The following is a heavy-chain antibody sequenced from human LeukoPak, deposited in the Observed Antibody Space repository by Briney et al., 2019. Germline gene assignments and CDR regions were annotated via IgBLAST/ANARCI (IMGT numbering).Heavy chain of an antibody. CDR1: GFIFSNYG. V-gene: IGHV3-30*18. CDR3: AKVLDGYNYSYYFDY. D-gene: IGHD5-24*01. CDR2: ISYDGSNK. J-gene: IGHJ4*02. Sequence: GRSLRLSCAASGFIFSNYGMHWVRQAPGKGLEWVAVISYDGSNKYYADSVKGRFTISRDNSKNTLHLQMNSLRVEDTAVYYCAKVLDGYNYSYYFDYWGQGTLVTVSS.